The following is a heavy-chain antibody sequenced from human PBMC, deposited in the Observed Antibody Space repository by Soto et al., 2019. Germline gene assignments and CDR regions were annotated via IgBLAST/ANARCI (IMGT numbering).Heavy chain of an antibody. CDR3: ASIRGYSTPGDGYNLGAFDI. Sequence: GASVKVSCKASGYTFTSYYMHWVRQAPGQGLEWMGIINPSGGSTSYAQKFQGRVTMTRDTSTSTVYMELSSLRSEDTAVYYFASIRGYSTPGDGYNLGAFDIWGQGTMVTVSS. CDR2: INPSGGST. V-gene: IGHV1-46*01. J-gene: IGHJ3*02. CDR1: GYTFTSYY. D-gene: IGHD5-12*01.